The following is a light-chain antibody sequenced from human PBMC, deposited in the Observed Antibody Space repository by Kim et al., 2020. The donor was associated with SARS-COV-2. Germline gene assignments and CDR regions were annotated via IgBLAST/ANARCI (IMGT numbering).Light chain of an antibody. J-gene: IGLJ1*01. V-gene: IGLV1-40*01. CDR1: TPTTGADYV. CDR2: GFN. Sequence: RVTPSCTGGTPTTGADYVLHWYHQLPATAPTLLSYGFNSRPPGVPDRFSGSKSGTSASLAITGLQAEDEADYFCQSYDNRLIGYVFGTATKVTVL. CDR3: QSYDNRLIGYV.